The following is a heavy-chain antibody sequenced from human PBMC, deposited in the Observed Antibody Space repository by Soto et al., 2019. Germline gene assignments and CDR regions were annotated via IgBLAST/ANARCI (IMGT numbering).Heavy chain of an antibody. Sequence: ASVKVSCKASAYTFTSYCINWVRRAPGQGLEWMGWISAYNGNTNYAQKLQGRVTMTTDTSTSTAYMELRSLRSDDTAVYYCARERGKLRGYAFDIWGQGTMVTVSS. CDR3: ARERGKLRGYAFDI. V-gene: IGHV1-18*01. J-gene: IGHJ3*02. CDR1: AYTFTSYC. D-gene: IGHD1-26*01. CDR2: ISAYNGNT.